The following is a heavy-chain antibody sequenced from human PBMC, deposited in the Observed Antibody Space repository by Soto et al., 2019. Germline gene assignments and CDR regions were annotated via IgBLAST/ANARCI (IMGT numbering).Heavy chain of an antibody. D-gene: IGHD6-13*01. J-gene: IGHJ6*02. CDR3: ARELAAAGTTTIYYYYGMDV. CDR1: GGTFSIYT. Sequence: GASVKVSCTASGGTFSIYTISWVRQAPGQGLEWMGRIIPILGIANYAQKLQGRVTITADESTSTAYMELSSLRSEDTAVYYCARELAAAGTTTIYYYYGMDVWGQGTTVTVSS. V-gene: IGHV1-69*04. CDR2: IIPILGIA.